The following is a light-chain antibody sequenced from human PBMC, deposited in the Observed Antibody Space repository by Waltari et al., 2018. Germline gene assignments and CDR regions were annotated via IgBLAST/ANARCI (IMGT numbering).Light chain of an antibody. V-gene: IGKV3-11*01. CDR3: QQRSSWTPHT. Sequence: VLSPPPATLYLSPGETATLSCRASQSVGTYLAWYQQKPGQAPRLLIYDASNRATGIPDRFRGSGSGTDFTLTISSLEPEDFALYYCQQRSSWTPHTFGQGARLEIK. CDR1: QSVGTY. J-gene: IGKJ2*01. CDR2: DAS.